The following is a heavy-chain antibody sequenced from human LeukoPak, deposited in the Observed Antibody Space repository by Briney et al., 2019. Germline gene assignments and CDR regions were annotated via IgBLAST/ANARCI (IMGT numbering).Heavy chain of an antibody. J-gene: IGHJ5*02. CDR2: INHSGST. CDR1: GGSFSGYY. CDR3: ARVSFPYSSSSRGGWFDP. V-gene: IGHV4-34*01. Sequence: PSETLSLTCAVYGGSFSGYYWSWIRQPPGKGLEWIGEINHSGSTNYNPSLKSRVTISVDTSKNQFSLKLSSVIAADTAVCYCARVSFPYSSSSRGGWFDPWGQGTLVTVSS. D-gene: IGHD6-6*01.